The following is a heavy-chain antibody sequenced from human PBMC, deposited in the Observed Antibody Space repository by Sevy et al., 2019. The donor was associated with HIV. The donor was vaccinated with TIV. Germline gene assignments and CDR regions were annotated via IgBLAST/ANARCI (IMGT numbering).Heavy chain of an antibody. CDR3: ERNLRFGIDAFDI. D-gene: IGHD3-16*01. J-gene: IGHJ3*02. Sequence: GGSLRLSCAASGFTVSTNYMNWVRQAPGKGLEWVSLIYSSGSTFYADSVKGRITSTKANSENTVYLQMNRVRAEDTAVYYCERNLRFGIDAFDIWCQGTMVTVSS. CDR2: IYSSGST. V-gene: IGHV3-53*01. CDR1: GFTVSTNY.